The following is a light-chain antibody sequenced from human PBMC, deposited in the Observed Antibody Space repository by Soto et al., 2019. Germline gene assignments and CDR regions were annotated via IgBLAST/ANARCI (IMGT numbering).Light chain of an antibody. CDR3: QQRSNWPAGT. V-gene: IGKV3-11*01. CDR1: QSVTNY. CDR2: DAS. J-gene: IGKJ1*01. Sequence: EIVLTQSPATLSLSPGERATLSCRASQSVTNYLAWYQQNPGQAPRLLIYDASNRATGIPARFSGSGSGTDFTRTISSLEPEDFAVYYCQQRSNWPAGTFGQGTKVEIK.